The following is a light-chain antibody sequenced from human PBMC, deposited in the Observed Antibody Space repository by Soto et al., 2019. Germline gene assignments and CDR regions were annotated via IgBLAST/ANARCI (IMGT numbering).Light chain of an antibody. J-gene: IGKJ4*01. V-gene: IGKV3-15*01. CDR3: QQYNGWPLT. CDR1: QSVSSN. Sequence: EIVMTQSPATLSVSPGERATLSCRTSQSVSSNLAWYQQKPGQTPQLLIYVASTRATGIPARFSGSGSGTEFTLTINNLQSEEFAVYYCQQYNGWPLTFGRGTKVEF. CDR2: VAS.